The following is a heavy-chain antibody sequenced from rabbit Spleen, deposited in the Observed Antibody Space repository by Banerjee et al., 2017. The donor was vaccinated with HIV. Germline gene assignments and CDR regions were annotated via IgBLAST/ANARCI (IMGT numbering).Heavy chain of an antibody. D-gene: IGHD4-2*01. V-gene: IGHV1S40*01. Sequence: QSLEESGGGLVKPGASLTLTCKASGFSFNGFSFNGGYDMCWVRQAPGKGLEWVACAYAGSSGSTYSATWAKGRFTISETSSTTMTLQLNSLTAADTATYFCARTYVGNIGYGLLGILNLWGQGTLVTVS. J-gene: IGHJ4*01. CDR2: AYAGSSGST. CDR1: GFSFNGFSFNGGYD. CDR3: ARTYVGNIGYGLLGILNL.